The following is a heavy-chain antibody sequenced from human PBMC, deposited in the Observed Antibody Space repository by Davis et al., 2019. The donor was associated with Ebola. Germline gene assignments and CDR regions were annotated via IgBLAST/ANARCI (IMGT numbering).Heavy chain of an antibody. Sequence: MPSETLSLTCTVSGGSVSSGSYYWSWIRQPPGKGLEWIGYIYYSGSTNYNPSLKSRVTISVDTSKNQFSLKLSSVTAADTAVYYCARHDCSSTSCYSNWFDPWGQGTLVTVSS. CDR1: GGSVSSGSYY. V-gene: IGHV4-61*01. CDR2: IYYSGST. J-gene: IGHJ5*02. D-gene: IGHD2-2*02. CDR3: ARHDCSSTSCYSNWFDP.